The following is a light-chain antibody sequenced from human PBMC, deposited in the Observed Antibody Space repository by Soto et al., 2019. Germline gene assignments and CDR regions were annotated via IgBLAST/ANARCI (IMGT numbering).Light chain of an antibody. J-gene: IGKJ1*01. Sequence: DIQMTQSPSTLSASVGDRVTITCRASQSISSWLAWYQQKPGKAPKLLIYDASSLESGVPSRFSGSRSGTEFTLTISSLQPDDVATYYCQQYNSYSGTFGQGTKVEIK. CDR1: QSISSW. CDR2: DAS. CDR3: QQYNSYSGT. V-gene: IGKV1-5*01.